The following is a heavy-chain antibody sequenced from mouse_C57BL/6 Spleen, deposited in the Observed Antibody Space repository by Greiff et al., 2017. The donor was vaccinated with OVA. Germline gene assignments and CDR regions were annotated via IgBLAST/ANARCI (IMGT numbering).Heavy chain of an antibody. CDR2: IDPENGDT. V-gene: IGHV14-4*01. D-gene: IGHD2-12*01. J-gene: IGHJ3*01. Sequence: VQLQQSGAELVRPGASVKLSCTASGFNIKDDYMHWVKQRPEQGLEWIGWIDPENGDTEYASKFQGKAIITADTSSNTAYLQLSSLTSEDTAVYYCTTKLGAYWGQGTLVTVSA. CDR1: GFNIKDDY. CDR3: TTKLGAY.